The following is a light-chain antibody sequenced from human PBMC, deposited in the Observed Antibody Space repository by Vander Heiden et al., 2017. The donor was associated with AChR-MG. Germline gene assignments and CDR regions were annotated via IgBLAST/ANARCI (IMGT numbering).Light chain of an antibody. Sequence: VLPQSPGTLSLSPGERATLSCRASQSVSSSYLAWHQQKPGQAPRLLIYGASSRATGIPDRFSGSGSGTDFTLTISRLEPEDFAVYYCQQYCCSPPLTFGGRTKVEIK. V-gene: IGKV3-20*01. CDR1: QSVSSSY. CDR3: QQYCCSPPLT. J-gene: IGKJ4*01. CDR2: GAS.